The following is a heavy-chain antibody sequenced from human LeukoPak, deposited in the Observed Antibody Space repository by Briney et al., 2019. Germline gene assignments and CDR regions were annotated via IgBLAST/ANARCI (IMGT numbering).Heavy chain of an antibody. Sequence: SVKVSCKASGGTFSSYAISWVRQAPGQGLEWMGGIIPVFGTANYAQKFQGRVTITADESTSTAYMELSSLRSEDTAVYYCARDRGAGTLYYFDYWGQGTLVTVSS. J-gene: IGHJ4*02. CDR1: GGTFSSYA. CDR3: ARDRGAGTLYYFDY. CDR2: IIPVFGTA. D-gene: IGHD1-7*01. V-gene: IGHV1-69*13.